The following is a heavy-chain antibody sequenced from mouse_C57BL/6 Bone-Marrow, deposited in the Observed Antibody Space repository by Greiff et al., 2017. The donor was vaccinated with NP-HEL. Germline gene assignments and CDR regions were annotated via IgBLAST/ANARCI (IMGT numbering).Heavy chain of an antibody. D-gene: IGHD3-1*01. CDR2: ISDGGSYT. CDR3: ARGTRGFDY. CDR1: GFTFSSYA. Sequence: EVQRVESGGGLVKPGGSLELSCAASGFTFSSYAMSWVRQTPEKRLEWVATISDGGSYTYYPDNVKGRFTISRDNAKNNLYLQMSHLKSEDTAMYYCARGTRGFDYWGQGTTLTVSS. J-gene: IGHJ2*01. V-gene: IGHV5-4*01.